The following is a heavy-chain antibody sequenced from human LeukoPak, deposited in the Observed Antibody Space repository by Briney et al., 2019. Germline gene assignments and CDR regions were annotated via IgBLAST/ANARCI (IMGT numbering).Heavy chain of an antibody. CDR3: ARASYDFWSGYSRSWYFDL. CDR2: INPSGGST. D-gene: IGHD3-3*01. V-gene: IGHV1-46*01. CDR1: GYTFTSYY. Sequence: GASVKVSCKASGYTFTSYYIHWVRQAPGQGLEWMGIINPSGGSTSYAQKFQGRVTMTRDTSTSTVYMELSSLRSEDTAVYYCARASYDFWSGYSRSWYFDLWGRGTLVTVSS. J-gene: IGHJ2*01.